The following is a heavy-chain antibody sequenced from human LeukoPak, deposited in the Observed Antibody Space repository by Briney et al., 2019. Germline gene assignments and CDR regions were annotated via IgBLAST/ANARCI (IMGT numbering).Heavy chain of an antibody. Sequence: GGSLRLSCAASGFTFSDSWMSWVRQAPGRGLEWVANIKEDGSQKYYVEPVKGRFTISRDNAKNSLYLQMNSLRAEDTALYYCAKTQSFGSGSYPDYWGQGTLVTVSS. D-gene: IGHD3-10*01. CDR2: IKEDGSQK. CDR1: GFTFSDSW. J-gene: IGHJ4*02. V-gene: IGHV3-7*03. CDR3: AKTQSFGSGSYPDY.